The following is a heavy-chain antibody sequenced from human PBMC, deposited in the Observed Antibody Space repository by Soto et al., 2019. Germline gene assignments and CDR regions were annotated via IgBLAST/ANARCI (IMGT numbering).Heavy chain of an antibody. CDR2: IIPILGIV. J-gene: IGHJ5*02. V-gene: IGHV1-69*02. CDR1: GGTSSSPT. CDR3: AGHSGGGKQLARGWFDP. Sequence: QVQLVQSGAEVKKPGSSVKVSCKTSGGTSSSPTISWVRQAPGQGLEWMGRIIPILGIVNYAQKYQGRGTITADKSTSTAYMELSGLRSDGTALYYCAGHSGGGKQLARGWFDPWGQGTQVTVSS. D-gene: IGHD6-13*01.